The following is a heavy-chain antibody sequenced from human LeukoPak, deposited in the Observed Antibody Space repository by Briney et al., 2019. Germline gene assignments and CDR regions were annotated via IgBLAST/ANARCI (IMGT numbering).Heavy chain of an antibody. CDR3: ARGITMVRGAENWFDP. V-gene: IGHV3-7*05. J-gene: IGHJ5*02. CDR1: GFTFSTYW. CDR2: IKKDGSEK. Sequence: GLSVRLSCAASGFTFSTYWMTWVRQAPGKGLEWVANIKKDGSEKYYVDSVRGRFTISRDNAKNSLYLQMNSLRAEDTAVYYCARGITMVRGAENWFDPWGQGTLVTVPS. D-gene: IGHD3-10*01.